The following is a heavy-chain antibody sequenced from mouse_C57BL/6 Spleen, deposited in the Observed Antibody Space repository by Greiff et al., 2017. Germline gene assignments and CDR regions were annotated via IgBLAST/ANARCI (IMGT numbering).Heavy chain of an antibody. CDR2: INHDSSST. CDR1: GFTFTDYY. CDR3: DRDEVELRLRAGFAY. J-gene: IGHJ3*01. Sequence: EVNVVESEGGLVQPGSSMKLSCTASGFTFTDYYMAWVRQVPEKGLEWVGNINHDSSSTNYLDSLKSRFIISRDNAKNILYLQMSRLKSEDTATYDCDRDEVELRLRAGFAYWGQGTLVTVSA. V-gene: IGHV5-16*01. D-gene: IGHD3-2*02.